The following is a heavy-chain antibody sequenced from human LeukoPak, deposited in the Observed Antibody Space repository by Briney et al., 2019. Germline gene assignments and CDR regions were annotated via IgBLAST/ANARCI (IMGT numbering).Heavy chain of an antibody. J-gene: IGHJ6*03. D-gene: IGHD4-11*01. Sequence: PSETLSLTCTVSGYSISSGYYWGWIRQPPGKGLEWIGSIYHSGSTYYNPSLKSRVTISVDTSKNQFSLKLSYVTAADTAVYYCARVGDYSNYDYYMVVWGKGTTVTVSS. CDR1: GYSISSGYY. V-gene: IGHV4-38-2*02. CDR2: IYHSGST. CDR3: ARVGDYSNYDYYMVV.